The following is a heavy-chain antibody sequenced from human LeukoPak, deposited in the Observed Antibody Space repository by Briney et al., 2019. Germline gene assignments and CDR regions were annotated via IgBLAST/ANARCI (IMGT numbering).Heavy chain of an antibody. CDR2: ISAYNGNT. CDR1: GYTFTSYG. V-gene: IGHV1-18*01. J-gene: IGHJ2*01. CDR3: ARDTNDYGAYNRFDL. Sequence: ASVKVSCKASGYTFTSYGISWVRQAPGQGLEWMGWISAYNGNTNYAQKLQGRVTMTTDTSTSTAYMELRSLRSDDTAVYYCARDTNDYGAYNRFDLWGRGTLVTVSS. D-gene: IGHD4-17*01.